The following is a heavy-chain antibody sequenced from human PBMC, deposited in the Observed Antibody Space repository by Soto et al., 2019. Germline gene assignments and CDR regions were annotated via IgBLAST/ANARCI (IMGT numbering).Heavy chain of an antibody. CDR2: INSGCFTT. CDR1: GFKFSDHY. Sequence: QVQLVESGGGLVKPGGSPRLSCAASGFKFSDHYMTWIRQAPGKGLEWVSKINSGCFTTFYADSVKGRFTVSRDNDKNSVYLQMDSLRVEDTAVYYCASDPYYYASGYWGQGTLVTVSS. D-gene: IGHD3-10*01. J-gene: IGHJ4*02. CDR3: ASDPYYYASGY. V-gene: IGHV3-11*01.